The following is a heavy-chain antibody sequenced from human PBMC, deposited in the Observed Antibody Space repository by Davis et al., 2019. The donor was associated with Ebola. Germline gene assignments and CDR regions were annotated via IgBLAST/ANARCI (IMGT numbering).Heavy chain of an antibody. D-gene: IGHD2-2*01. V-gene: IGHV1-18*04. CDR3: ARDWDIVVVPAAGNFDY. CDR2: ISAYNGNT. CDR1: GYTFTSYG. Sequence: ASVKVSCKASGYTFTSYGISWVRQAPGQGLEWMGWISAYNGNTNYAQKLQGRVTMTTDTSTSTAYMELRSLRSDDTAVYYCARDWDIVVVPAAGNFDYWGQGTLVTVSS. J-gene: IGHJ4*02.